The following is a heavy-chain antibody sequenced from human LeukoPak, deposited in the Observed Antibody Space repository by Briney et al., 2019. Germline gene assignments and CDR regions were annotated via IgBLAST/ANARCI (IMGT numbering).Heavy chain of an antibody. CDR1: GGSISSSSYY. CDR2: IYYSGST. Sequence: PSETLSLTCTVSGGSISSSSYYWGWIRQPPGKGLEWIGSIYYSGSTYYNPSLKSRVTISVDTSKNQFSLTLSSVTAADTAVYYCASTIVLMVYADNWFDPWGQGTLVTVSS. D-gene: IGHD2-8*01. V-gene: IGHV4-39*07. CDR3: ASTIVLMVYADNWFDP. J-gene: IGHJ5*02.